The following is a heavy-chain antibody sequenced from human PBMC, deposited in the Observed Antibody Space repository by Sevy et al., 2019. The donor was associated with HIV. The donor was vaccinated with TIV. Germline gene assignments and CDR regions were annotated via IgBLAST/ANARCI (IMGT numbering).Heavy chain of an antibody. CDR3: ARGSTYYYDDSGYSTRGDAFDI. Sequence: GGSLRLSCAASGFTVSSNYMTWVRQAPGKGLEWVSVIYTGGSTYYAESVKGRFTISRDNSKNTLYLRMNSLRAEDTAVYYCARGSTYYYDDSGYSTRGDAFDIWGQGTMVTVSS. J-gene: IGHJ3*02. CDR1: GFTVSSNY. CDR2: IYTGGST. D-gene: IGHD3-22*01. V-gene: IGHV3-53*01.